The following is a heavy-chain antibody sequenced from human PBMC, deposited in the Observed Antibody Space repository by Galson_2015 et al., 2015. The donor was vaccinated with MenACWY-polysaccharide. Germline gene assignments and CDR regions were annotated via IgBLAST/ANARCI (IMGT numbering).Heavy chain of an antibody. CDR3: ARGHLGLGL. CDR2: IKKDGSEK. D-gene: IGHD7-27*01. J-gene: IGHJ6*02. V-gene: IGHV3-7*01. Sequence: SLRLSCAASGLTFSNRWTTWVRQAPGKGLEWVASIKKDGSEKYYVDSVKGRFTISRDNAKDSLYLQMNSLRAEDTAVYFCARGHLGLGLWGQGTTVTVSS. CDR1: GLTFSNRW.